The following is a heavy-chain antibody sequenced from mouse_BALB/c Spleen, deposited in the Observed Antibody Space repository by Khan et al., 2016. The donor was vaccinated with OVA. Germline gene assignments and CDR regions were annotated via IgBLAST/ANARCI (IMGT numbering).Heavy chain of an antibody. V-gene: IGHV1S137*01. J-gene: IGHJ3*01. CDR1: GYTFTDYA. CDR3: ARGGRFAY. D-gene: IGHD3-3*01. Sequence: QVQLQQSGAELLRPGVSVKISCKGSGYTFTDYAMHWVKQSHANRLEWIGVISTYSGDAAYTQKFKGKATMTVDKYSSSAYMELARLTSEDSAICYCARGGRFAYWGQGTPVTVSA. CDR2: ISTYSGDA.